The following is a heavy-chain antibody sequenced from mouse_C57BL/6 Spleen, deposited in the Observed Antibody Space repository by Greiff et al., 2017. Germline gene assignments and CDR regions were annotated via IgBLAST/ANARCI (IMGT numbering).Heavy chain of an antibody. Sequence: QVQLKESGPELVKPGASVTISCKASGYAISSSWMNWVKQRPGKGLEWIGRIYPGDGDTKYNGKFKGKATLTADKSSSTAYMQLSSLTSDDSAVYFCARCGCSFAYWGQGTLVTVSA. J-gene: IGHJ3*01. V-gene: IGHV1-82*01. CDR1: GYAISSSW. CDR3: ARCGCSFAY. CDR2: IYPGDGDT. D-gene: IGHD1-1*02.